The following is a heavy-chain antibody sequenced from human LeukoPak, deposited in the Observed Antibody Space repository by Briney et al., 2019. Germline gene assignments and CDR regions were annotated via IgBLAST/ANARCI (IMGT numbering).Heavy chain of an antibody. D-gene: IGHD3-22*01. CDR1: GFTFRSYE. V-gene: IGHV3-48*03. CDR3: ARVRDYYDSRGYYFEYFDH. J-gene: IGHJ1*01. Sequence: GGSLRLSCEDSGFTFRSYEMNWVRQAPGKGLEWIAYLSSSGSAFSYADSVKGRFTIARDNAKNSVYLEMNSLRAEDTAVYYCARVRDYYDSRGYYFEYFDHWGQGTLVTVSS. CDR2: LSSSGSAF.